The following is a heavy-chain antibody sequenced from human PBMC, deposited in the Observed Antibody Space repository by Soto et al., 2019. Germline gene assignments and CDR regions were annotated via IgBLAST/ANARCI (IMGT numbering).Heavy chain of an antibody. D-gene: IGHD4-17*01. CDR3: APNYLTSNWFDP. Sequence: SETLSLTCTVSGGSISSGGYYWSWIRQHPGKGLEWIGYIYYSGSTYYNPSLKSRVTISVDTSKNQFSLKLSSVTAADTAVYYCAPNYLTSNWFDPWGQGTLVTVSS. CDR2: IYYSGST. CDR1: GGSISSGGYY. V-gene: IGHV4-31*03. J-gene: IGHJ5*02.